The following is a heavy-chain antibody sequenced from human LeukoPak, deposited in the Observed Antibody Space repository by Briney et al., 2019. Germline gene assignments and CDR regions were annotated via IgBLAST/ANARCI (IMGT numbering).Heavy chain of an antibody. CDR3: AKWAEYYYDSSGSIPGY. J-gene: IGHJ4*02. D-gene: IGHD3-22*01. CDR1: GFTFSSYG. V-gene: IGHV3-30*02. CDR2: IRYDGSNK. Sequence: GGSLRLSCAASGFTFSSYGMHWVRQAPGKGLEWVAFIRYDGSNKYYADSVKGRFTISRDNSKNTLYLQMNSLRAEDTAVYYRAKWAEYYYDSSGSIPGYWGQGTLVTVSS.